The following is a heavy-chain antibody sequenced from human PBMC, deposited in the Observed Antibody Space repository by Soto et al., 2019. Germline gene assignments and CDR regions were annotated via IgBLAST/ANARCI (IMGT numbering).Heavy chain of an antibody. CDR3: ARQVGGWAPWYFDY. Sequence: QVQLQESGPGLVKPSETLSLTCTVSGGSISSYYWSWIRQPPGKGLEWIGYIYYSGSTNYNPSLKGRVTILVGKSKNQFSLKLRSVTAADKAVYYCARQVGGWAPWYFDYWGQGTLVTVSS. J-gene: IGHJ4*02. CDR2: IYYSGST. D-gene: IGHD6-19*01. CDR1: GGSISSYY. V-gene: IGHV4-59*08.